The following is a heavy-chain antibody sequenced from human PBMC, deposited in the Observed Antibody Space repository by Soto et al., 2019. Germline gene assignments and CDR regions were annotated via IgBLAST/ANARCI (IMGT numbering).Heavy chain of an antibody. CDR3: ARDGQQLTPYALDV. Sequence: QVQLVESGGGVIQPGRSLRLSCAASGFTLRLHAMHWVRQAPGKGLEWVAQIWYDGSNKYYTDSVKGRFTVSRDDFKNTVFLQMDSLRVEDTAVYYCARDGQQLTPYALDVWGQGTTVIVSS. CDR2: IWYDGSNK. D-gene: IGHD6-13*01. CDR1: GFTLRLHA. V-gene: IGHV3-33*08. J-gene: IGHJ6*02.